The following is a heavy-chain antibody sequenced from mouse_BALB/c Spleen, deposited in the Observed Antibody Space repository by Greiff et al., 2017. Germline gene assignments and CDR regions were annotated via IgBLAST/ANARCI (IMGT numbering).Heavy chain of an antibody. CDR3: ARKTYYGNYEGYFDV. D-gene: IGHD2-10*01. Sequence: VQLQQSGAELMKPGASVKISCKASGYSFTSYYMHWVKQSHGKSLEWIGYIDPFNGGTSYNQKFKGKATLTVDKSSSTAYMHLSSLTSEDSAVYYCARKTYYGNYEGYFDVWGAGTTVTVSS. CDR2: IDPFNGGT. CDR1: GYSFTSYY. V-gene: IGHV1S135*01. J-gene: IGHJ1*01.